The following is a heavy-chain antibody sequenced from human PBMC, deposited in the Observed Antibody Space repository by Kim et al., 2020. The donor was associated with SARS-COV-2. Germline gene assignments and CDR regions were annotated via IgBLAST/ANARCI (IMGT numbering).Heavy chain of an antibody. J-gene: IGHJ4*02. CDR3: ARDVTFYY. V-gene: IGHV3-30*04. Sequence: GGSLRLSCAASGFTFSSYAMHWVRQAPGKGLEWVAVISYDGSNKYYADSVKGRFTISRDNSKNTLYLQMNSLRAEDTAVYYCARDVTFYYWGQGTLVTVSS. CDR2: ISYDGSNK. CDR1: GFTFSSYA.